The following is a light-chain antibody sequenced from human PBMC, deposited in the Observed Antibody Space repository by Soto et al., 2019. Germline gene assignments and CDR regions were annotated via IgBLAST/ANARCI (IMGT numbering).Light chain of an antibody. CDR1: QSVETF. J-gene: IGKJ4*01. CDR2: GAS. Sequence: DIVMTQSPAILSVSPGERATLSCRASQSVETFLAWFQHKAGQAPRLLIFGASTRAAGVPARFSGGGSGTEITLTIDSLRSEDFAVYFCQQYHAWPPGTFGGGTKVDIK. CDR3: QQYHAWPPGT. V-gene: IGKV3-15*01.